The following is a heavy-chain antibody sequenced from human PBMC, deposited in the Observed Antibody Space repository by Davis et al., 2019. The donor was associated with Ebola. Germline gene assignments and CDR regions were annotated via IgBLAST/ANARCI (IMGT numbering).Heavy chain of an antibody. CDR3: AREGGSVYYYGMDV. Sequence: GESLKISCAASGFTFSSYAMSWVRQAPGKGLEWVSALSGSGGSTYYADSVKGRFTISRDNSKNTLYLQMGSLRAEDMAVYYCAREGGSVYYYGMDVWGQGTTVTVSS. CDR2: LSGSGGST. J-gene: IGHJ6*02. D-gene: IGHD6-25*01. CDR1: GFTFSSYA. V-gene: IGHV3-23*01.